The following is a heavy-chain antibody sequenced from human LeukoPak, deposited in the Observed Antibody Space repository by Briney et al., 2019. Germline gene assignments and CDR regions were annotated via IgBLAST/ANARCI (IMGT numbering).Heavy chain of an antibody. Sequence: SETLSLTCTVSSVSLTNYYWSWIRQPPGKGLEWIGYIFFSGTTNYNPSLKSRVTISVDTSKNQFSLKMTSVTAADTAVYYCATLTWIQLWLLDYWGQGTLVTVSS. CDR3: ATLTWIQLWLLDY. J-gene: IGHJ4*02. CDR1: SVSLTNYY. D-gene: IGHD5-18*01. CDR2: IFFSGTT. V-gene: IGHV4-59*03.